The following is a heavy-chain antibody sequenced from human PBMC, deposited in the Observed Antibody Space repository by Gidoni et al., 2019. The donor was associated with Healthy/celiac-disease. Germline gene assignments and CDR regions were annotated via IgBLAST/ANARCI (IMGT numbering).Heavy chain of an antibody. J-gene: IGHJ4*02. Sequence: QVQLQQWGAGLLKPSETLSLTCAVYGGSFSGYYWSWIRQPPGKGLEWIGEINHSGSTNYNPSLKSRVTISVDTSKNQFSLKLSSVTAADTAVYYCARGDYGSSFDYWGQGTLVTVSS. V-gene: IGHV4-34*01. CDR3: ARGDYGSSFDY. CDR1: GGSFSGYY. D-gene: IGHD3-10*01. CDR2: INHSGST.